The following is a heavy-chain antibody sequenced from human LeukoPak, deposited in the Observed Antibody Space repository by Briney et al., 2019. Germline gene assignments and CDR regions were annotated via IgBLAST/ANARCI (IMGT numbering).Heavy chain of an antibody. V-gene: IGHV4-34*01. CDR1: GGSFSGYY. Sequence: SETLSLTCAVYGGSFSGYYWSWIRQPPGKGLEWIGEINHSGGTNYNPSLKSRVTISVDTSKNQLSLKLSSVTAADTAVYYCARFSRAARPLRSPPWFDPWGQGTLVTVSS. CDR3: ARFSRAARPLRSPPWFDP. CDR2: INHSGGT. D-gene: IGHD6-6*01. J-gene: IGHJ5*02.